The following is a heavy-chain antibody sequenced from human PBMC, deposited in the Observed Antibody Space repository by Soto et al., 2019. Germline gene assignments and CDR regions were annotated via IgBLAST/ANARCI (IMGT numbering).Heavy chain of an antibody. CDR2: ISHSGST. Sequence: QVQLQESGPGLVKPSGTLSLTCAVSGDSISGTNWWSWVRQPPGKGLQWIGEISHSGSTNYNPSLRGRVTISVDKSKNQFSLKLSSVTAADTAVYYCARHQQYYYASSGYHNWFDPWGQGTLVTVSS. D-gene: IGHD3-22*01. CDR1: GDSISGTNW. J-gene: IGHJ5*02. CDR3: ARHQQYYYASSGYHNWFDP. V-gene: IGHV4-4*02.